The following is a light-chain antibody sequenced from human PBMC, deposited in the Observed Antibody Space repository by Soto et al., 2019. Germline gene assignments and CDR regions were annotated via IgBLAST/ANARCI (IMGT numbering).Light chain of an antibody. CDR1: QRVSSGY. V-gene: IGKV3-20*01. CDR3: QQYGSSPPSST. Sequence: EVVLTQSPSTLSLSPGERATRSCRSSQRVSSGYLAWYQQKPGQAPRLLIYGASSRATGIPDRFSGRGSGTDFTLTISRLEPEDFAVYYCQQYGSSPPSSTFGQGTRLEIK. CDR2: GAS. J-gene: IGKJ5*01.